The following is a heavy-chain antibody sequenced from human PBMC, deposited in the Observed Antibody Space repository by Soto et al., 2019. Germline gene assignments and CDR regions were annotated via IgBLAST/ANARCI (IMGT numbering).Heavy chain of an antibody. Sequence: PSDTLSLTCTVSGGSISSYYWSWIRQPPGKGLEWIGYIYYSGSTNYNPSLKSRVTISVDTSKNQFSLKLSSVTAADTAVYYCARSSHFGYSNYLDYWGQGTLVTVSS. CDR1: GGSISSYY. CDR2: IYYSGST. D-gene: IGHD4-4*01. J-gene: IGHJ4*02. V-gene: IGHV4-59*01. CDR3: ARSSHFGYSNYLDY.